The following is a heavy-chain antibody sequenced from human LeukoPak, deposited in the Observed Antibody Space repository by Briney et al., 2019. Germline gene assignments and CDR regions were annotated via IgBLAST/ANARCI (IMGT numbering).Heavy chain of an antibody. Sequence: GRSLRLSCAASGFTFSSYAMHWVRQAPGKGLEWVAVISYDGSNKYYADSVKGRFTISRDNSKNTLYLQMNSLRGEDTAVYYCAAHRYSGIYPYYFDFWGQGALVTVSS. CDR2: ISYDGSNK. V-gene: IGHV3-30-3*01. CDR3: AAHRYSGIYPYYFDF. CDR1: GFTFSSYA. D-gene: IGHD1-26*01. J-gene: IGHJ4*02.